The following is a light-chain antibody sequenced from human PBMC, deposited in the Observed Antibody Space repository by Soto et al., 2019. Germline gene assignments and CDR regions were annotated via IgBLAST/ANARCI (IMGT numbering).Light chain of an antibody. Sequence: EVVLTQSPDTLSLSPGEGATLSCRASQSVSSTYLAWSQHKPGQASRPLIYGASSRATVIPDRFSGSGSGTECTLTVSRMEPEDFAVDYCLQYGILPITFGQGTRLEIK. CDR3: LQYGILPIT. CDR2: GAS. J-gene: IGKJ5*01. CDR1: QSVSSTY. V-gene: IGKV3-20*01.